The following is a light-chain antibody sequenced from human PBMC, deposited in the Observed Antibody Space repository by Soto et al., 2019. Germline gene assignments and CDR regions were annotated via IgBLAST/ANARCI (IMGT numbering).Light chain of an antibody. CDR2: EGS. CDR3: CSYAGSRV. CDR1: SSDVGSYNL. Sequence: QSALTQPASVSGSPGQSITISCTGTSSDVGSYNLVSWYQQHPGKAPKLMIYEGSKRPSGVSNRFSGSKSGNTASLTISGLQAEDAADYYCCSYAGSRVFGGGTKLTV. J-gene: IGLJ2*01. V-gene: IGLV2-23*01.